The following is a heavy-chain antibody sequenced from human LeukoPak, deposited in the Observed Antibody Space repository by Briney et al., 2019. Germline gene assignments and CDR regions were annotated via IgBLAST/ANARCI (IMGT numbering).Heavy chain of an antibody. J-gene: IGHJ5*02. V-gene: IGHV1-69*13. D-gene: IGHD2-2*02. CDR3: AREVRKIVVVPAAIKFNWFDP. CDR1: GGTFSSYA. CDR2: IIPIFGTA. Sequence: SVKVSCKASGGTFSSYAISWVRQAPGQGLEWMGGIIPIFGTANYAQKFQGRVTITADESTSTAYMELSSLRSEDTAVYYCAREVRKIVVVPAAIKFNWFDPWCQGTLVTVSS.